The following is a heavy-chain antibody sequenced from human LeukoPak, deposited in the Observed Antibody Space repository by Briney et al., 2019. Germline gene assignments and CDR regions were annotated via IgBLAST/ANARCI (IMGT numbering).Heavy chain of an antibody. Sequence: ASVKVSCKASGYTFTGHYMHWVRQAPGQGLEWMGWINPNSGGTNYAQKFQGRVTMTRDTSISTAYMELSRLRSDDTAVYYCASPTSGGYCSSTSCYVANHSPRYGMDVWGQGTTVTVSS. V-gene: IGHV1-2*02. CDR1: GYTFTGHY. J-gene: IGHJ6*02. CDR2: INPNSGGT. CDR3: ASPTSGGYCSSTSCYVANHSPRYGMDV. D-gene: IGHD2-2*01.